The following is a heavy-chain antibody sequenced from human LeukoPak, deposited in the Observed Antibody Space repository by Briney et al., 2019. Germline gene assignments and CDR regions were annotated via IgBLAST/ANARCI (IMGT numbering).Heavy chain of an antibody. CDR1: GFTFSSYW. D-gene: IGHD5-18*01. CDR3: ARDLSGVTGYTYGRGIDY. CDR2: IKKDGSEK. J-gene: IGHJ4*02. Sequence: GGSLRLSCAASGFTFSSYWMSWVRQALGKGLEWVANIKKDGSEKYFVDSVKGRFTISRDNAKTSLYLQMNSLRAEDTAVYYCARDLSGVTGYTYGRGIDYWGQGALVTVSS. V-gene: IGHV3-7*01.